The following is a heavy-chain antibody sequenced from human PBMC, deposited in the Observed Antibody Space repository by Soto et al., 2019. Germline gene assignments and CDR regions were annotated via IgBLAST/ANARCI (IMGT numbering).Heavy chain of an antibody. J-gene: IGHJ4*02. CDR2: IYYSQST. V-gene: IGHV4-59*01. D-gene: IGHD6-13*01. CDR1: GGSISSCY. CDR3: ARAPAPWCTSSWYYFDY. Sequence: QVQLQESGPGLVKPSETLSLTCTVSGGSISSCYWCWIRQPPGKGLGWVGHIYYSQSTNSNPSLKSRVTIAVVTSKDPFSRKLSSVTAAATAADYSARAPAPWCTSSWYYFDYWGQGTLVTVSS.